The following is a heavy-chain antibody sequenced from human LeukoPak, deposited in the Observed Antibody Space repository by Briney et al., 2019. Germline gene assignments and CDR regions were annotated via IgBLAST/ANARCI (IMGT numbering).Heavy chain of an antibody. D-gene: IGHD2-15*01. CDR2: IKQDGSEK. CDR1: GFTFSSYW. J-gene: IGHJ6*02. V-gene: IGHV3-7*01. CDR3: ARGVYCSGGSSYRYNYYYGMDV. Sequence: GGSLRLSCAASGFTFSSYWMSWVRQAPGKGLEWVANIKQDGSEKYYVDSVKGRFTISRDNAKNSLYLQMNSLRAEDTAVYYCARGVYCSGGSSYRYNYYYGMDVWGQGTTVTVSS.